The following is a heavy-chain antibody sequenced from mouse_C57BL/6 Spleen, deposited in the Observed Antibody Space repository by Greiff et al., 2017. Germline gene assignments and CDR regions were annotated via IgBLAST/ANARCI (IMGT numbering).Heavy chain of an antibody. D-gene: IGHD2-4*01. J-gene: IGHJ4*01. V-gene: IGHV5-4*01. CDR3: ARDRGYYDYDVSYAMDY. CDR2: ISDGGSYT. CDR1: GFTFSSYA. Sequence: EVKLVESGGGLVKPGGSLKLSCAASGFTFSSYALSCVRQTPEKKLEWVSTISDGGSYTYYPDNVKGRFTISRDNAKNNLYLQMSHLKSEDTAMYYCARDRGYYDYDVSYAMDYWGQGTSVTVSS.